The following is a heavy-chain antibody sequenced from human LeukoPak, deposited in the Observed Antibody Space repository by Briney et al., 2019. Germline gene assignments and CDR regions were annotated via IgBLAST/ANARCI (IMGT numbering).Heavy chain of an antibody. D-gene: IGHD3-10*01. CDR1: GFIFSSFA. Sequence: GGSLRLSCAASGFIFSSFAMHWVRQAPGKGLEWVAVISYDGGSKYYADSVKGRFTVSRDNAKNSLYLQMNSLRVDDTAVYYCVRGVEHWGQGTLVTVSS. J-gene: IGHJ4*02. CDR2: ISYDGGSK. CDR3: VRGVEH. V-gene: IGHV3-30-3*01.